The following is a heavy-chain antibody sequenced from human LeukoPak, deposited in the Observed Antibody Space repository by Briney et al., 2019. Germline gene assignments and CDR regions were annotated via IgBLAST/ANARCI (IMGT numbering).Heavy chain of an antibody. V-gene: IGHV3-23*01. CDR2: VSGGGGTT. J-gene: IGHJ4*02. CDR1: GFTFSSYA. CDR3: ARDGWNVFFDY. Sequence: GGSLRLSCAASGFTFSSYAMSWVRQAPGKGLEWVSSVSGGGGTTHHADSGKGRFTISRDNYKSTLYLQMNSLVAGDTAVYYCARDGWNVFFDYWGQGALVSVSS. D-gene: IGHD1-1*01.